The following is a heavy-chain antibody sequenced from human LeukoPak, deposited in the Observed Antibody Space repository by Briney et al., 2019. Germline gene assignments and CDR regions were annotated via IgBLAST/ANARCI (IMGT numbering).Heavy chain of an antibody. CDR3: ARVSITMVRGVSYYFDY. D-gene: IGHD3-10*01. CDR2: IYSGGST. V-gene: IGHV3-66*01. CDR1: GFTVSSNY. Sequence: GGSLRLSCAASGFTVSSNYMSWVRQAPGKGLEWVSVIYSGGSTYYADSVKGRFTISRDNSKNTLYLQMNSLRAEDTAVYYCARVSITMVRGVSYYFDYWGQGTLVTVSS. J-gene: IGHJ4*02.